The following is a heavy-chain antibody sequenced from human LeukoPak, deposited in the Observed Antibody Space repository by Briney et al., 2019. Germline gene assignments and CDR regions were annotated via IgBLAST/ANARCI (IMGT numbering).Heavy chain of an antibody. V-gene: IGHV3-30*18. Sequence: PGGSLRLSCAASGFTFSSYGMHWVRQAPGKGLERVAVISYDGSNKYYADSVKGRFTISRDNSKNTLYLQMNSLRAEDTAVYYCAKRASIVGATGGHYGMDVWGQGTTVTVSS. CDR1: GFTFSSYG. CDR2: ISYDGSNK. D-gene: IGHD1-26*01. CDR3: AKRASIVGATGGHYGMDV. J-gene: IGHJ6*02.